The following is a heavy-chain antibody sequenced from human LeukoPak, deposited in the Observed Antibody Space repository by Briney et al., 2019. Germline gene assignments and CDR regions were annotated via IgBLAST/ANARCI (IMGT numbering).Heavy chain of an antibody. CDR3: AKDTRAYYGMDV. CDR2: ISGSGGST. Sequence: GGSLRLSCAASGFTFSSYAMSWVRQAPGKGLEWVSGISGSGGSTYYADSVKGRFTISRDNSKNTLYLQMNSLRAEDTAVYYCAKDTRAYYGMDVWGQGTTVTVSS. V-gene: IGHV3-23*01. J-gene: IGHJ6*02. CDR1: GFTFSSYA.